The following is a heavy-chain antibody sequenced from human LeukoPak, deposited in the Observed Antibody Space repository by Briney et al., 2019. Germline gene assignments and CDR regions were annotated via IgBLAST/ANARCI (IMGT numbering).Heavy chain of an antibody. Sequence: QPGRSLRLSCTASGFTFGDYLMSWFRQAPGKGLEWIGFISGGTTEYAASVKGRFTISRDDPTSIAYLQMNSLTTEDTAVYYCSRGSGWLSVYWGQGTLVTVSA. CDR2: ISGGTT. D-gene: IGHD6-19*01. J-gene: IGHJ4*02. CDR3: SRGSGWLSVY. V-gene: IGHV3-49*03. CDR1: GFTFGDYL.